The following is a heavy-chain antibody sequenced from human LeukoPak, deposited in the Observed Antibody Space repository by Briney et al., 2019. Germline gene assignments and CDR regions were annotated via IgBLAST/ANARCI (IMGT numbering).Heavy chain of an antibody. CDR1: GYTFIAYY. CDR3: ARDGYCRGSSCPFQH. D-gene: IGHD2-2*03. J-gene: IGHJ1*01. Sequence: GASVKVSCKASGYTFIAYYMFWVRQAPGQGLEWMGWINPNSGATGHAQKFQGRVTMTRATSISTSYMEVTGLRSDDTAVYFCARDGYCRGSSCPFQHWGQGTMVTVSS. V-gene: IGHV1-2*02. CDR2: INPNSGAT.